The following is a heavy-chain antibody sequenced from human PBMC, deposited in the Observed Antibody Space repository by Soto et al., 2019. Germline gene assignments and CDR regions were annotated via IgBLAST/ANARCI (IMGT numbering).Heavy chain of an antibody. D-gene: IGHD3-3*01. Sequence: QVQLVESGRGVVQPGRSLRLSCAASGFTFSSYAMHWVRQAPGKGLEWVAVISYDGSNKYYADSVKGRFTISRDNSKNTLYLQMNSLRAEDTAVYYCARTVLRFLEEDAFDIWGQGTMVTVSS. CDR1: GFTFSSYA. CDR2: ISYDGSNK. J-gene: IGHJ3*02. CDR3: ARTVLRFLEEDAFDI. V-gene: IGHV3-30-3*01.